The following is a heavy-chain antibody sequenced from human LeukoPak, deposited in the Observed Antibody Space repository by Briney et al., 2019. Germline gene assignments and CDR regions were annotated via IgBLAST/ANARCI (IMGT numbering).Heavy chain of an antibody. CDR3: AKDSHCTSTSCYYFHY. V-gene: IGHV3-30*02. Sequence: GGSLRLSCTASGFTFNSYGMHWVRQAPGKGLEWVAFIHYDGSIKYYADSVKGRFTISRDSSKNTLYLQMNSLGGEDTAVYFCAKDSHCTSTSCYYFHYWGQGILVTVSS. D-gene: IGHD2-2*01. CDR2: IHYDGSIK. J-gene: IGHJ4*02. CDR1: GFTFNSYG.